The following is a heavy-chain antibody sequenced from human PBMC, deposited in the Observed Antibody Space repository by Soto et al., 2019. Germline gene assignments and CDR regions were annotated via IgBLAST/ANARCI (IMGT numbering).Heavy chain of an antibody. J-gene: IGHJ4*02. D-gene: IGHD6-13*01. Sequence: PGGSLRLSCAASGFTFSSYGMHWVRQAPGKGLEWVAVISYDGSNKYYADSVKGRFTISRDNSKNTLYLQMNSLRAEDTAVYYCAKTQVPSSSWSFDYWGQGTLVTVSS. V-gene: IGHV3-30*18. CDR1: GFTFSSYG. CDR2: ISYDGSNK. CDR3: AKTQVPSSSWSFDY.